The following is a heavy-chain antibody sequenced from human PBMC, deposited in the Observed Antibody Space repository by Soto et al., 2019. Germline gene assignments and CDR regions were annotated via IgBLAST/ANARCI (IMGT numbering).Heavy chain of an antibody. V-gene: IGHV1-8*01. J-gene: IGHJ4*02. CDR1: GYTFTSYD. CDR2: LKPNGGDT. Sequence: ASVKVSCKASGYTFTSYDINWVRQATGQGLEWMGWLKPNGGDTGYAQNFQGRVTLTRNTSTATAYMELTSLTSADTAVYFCARNPTETGTFEYWGQATPVTVSS. CDR3: ARNPTETGTFEY. D-gene: IGHD7-27*01.